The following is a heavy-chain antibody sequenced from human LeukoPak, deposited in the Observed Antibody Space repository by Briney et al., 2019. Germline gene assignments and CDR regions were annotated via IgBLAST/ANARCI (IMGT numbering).Heavy chain of an antibody. J-gene: IGHJ3*02. CDR2: IWYDGSNK. CDR1: GFTFSSYG. Sequence: PGRSLRLSCAASGFTFSSYGMHWVRQAPGKGLEWVAVIWYDGSNKYYADSVKGRFTISRDNSKDTLYLQMNSLRAEDTAVYYCATLAVAGTENAFDIWGQGTSVTVSS. V-gene: IGHV3-33*01. CDR3: ATLAVAGTENAFDI. D-gene: IGHD6-19*01.